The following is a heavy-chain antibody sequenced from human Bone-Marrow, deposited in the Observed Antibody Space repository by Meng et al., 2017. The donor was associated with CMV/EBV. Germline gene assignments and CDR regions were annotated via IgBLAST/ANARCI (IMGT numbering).Heavy chain of an antibody. J-gene: IGHJ3*02. CDR3: TTDENDYVWGRYRRHI. CDR2: IKSKTDGGTT. V-gene: IGHV3-15*01. CDR1: GFTFSNAW. Sequence: GESLKISCAASGFTFSNAWMSWVRQAPGKGLEWVGRIKSKTDGGTTDYAAPVKGRFTISRDDSKNTLYLQMNSLKTEDTAVYYCTTDENDYVWGRYRRHIWGQGTMVTVSS. D-gene: IGHD3-16*02.